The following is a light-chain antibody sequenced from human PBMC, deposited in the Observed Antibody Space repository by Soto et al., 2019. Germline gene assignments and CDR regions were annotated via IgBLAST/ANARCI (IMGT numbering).Light chain of an antibody. CDR1: SSDVGGYNY. CDR3: CSYTSSRTYV. Sequence: QSVLTQPASVSGSPGQSITISCTGTSSDVGGYNYVSWYQHHPGKAPKLMIYEVSNRPSGVSNRFSGSKSGNTASLTISGLQAEDEADYYCCSYTSSRTYVFGTGTKVTVL. J-gene: IGLJ1*01. V-gene: IGLV2-14*01. CDR2: EVS.